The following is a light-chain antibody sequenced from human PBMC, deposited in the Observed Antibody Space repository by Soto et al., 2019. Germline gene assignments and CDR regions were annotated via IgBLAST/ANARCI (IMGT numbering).Light chain of an antibody. CDR2: EVT. CDR3: SSYASDITHV. J-gene: IGLJ3*02. Sequence: QSALTQPASVSGSPGQSITISCTGTSSDIGAYNYVSWYRQHPGEAPKLIIYEVTHRPSGLSSRFSGPKSGNTASLTISGLRAEDEADYYCSSYASDITHVFGGGTKLTVL. V-gene: IGLV2-14*01. CDR1: SSDIGAYNY.